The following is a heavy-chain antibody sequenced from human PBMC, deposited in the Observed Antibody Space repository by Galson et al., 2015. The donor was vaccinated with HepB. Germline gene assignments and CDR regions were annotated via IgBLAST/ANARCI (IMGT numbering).Heavy chain of an antibody. Sequence: SLRLSCAASGFTFSSYAMSWVRQAPGKGLEWVSGISGGGAGRFYADSVKGRFTISRDNSRNMVYLQMNSLRAEDTAVYYCAKGAAAAASNVFDVWGQGTMVTVAS. CDR3: AKGAAAAASNVFDV. J-gene: IGHJ3*01. V-gene: IGHV3-23*01. D-gene: IGHD6-25*01. CDR1: GFTFSSYA. CDR2: ISGGGAGR.